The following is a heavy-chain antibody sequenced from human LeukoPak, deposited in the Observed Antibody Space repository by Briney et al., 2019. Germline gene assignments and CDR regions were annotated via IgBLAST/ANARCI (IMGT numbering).Heavy chain of an antibody. Sequence: ASVKVSCKASGYTFTSYGISWVRQAPGQGLEWMGWISGYKGNTNYVQKFQGRVTMTTDPSTSTAYMELRSLRSDDTAVYYCARDRSPDFWSGDYRDAFDIWGQGTKVIVSS. CDR1: GYTFTSYG. CDR3: ARDRSPDFWSGDYRDAFDI. CDR2: ISGYKGNT. V-gene: IGHV1-18*01. D-gene: IGHD3-3*01. J-gene: IGHJ3*02.